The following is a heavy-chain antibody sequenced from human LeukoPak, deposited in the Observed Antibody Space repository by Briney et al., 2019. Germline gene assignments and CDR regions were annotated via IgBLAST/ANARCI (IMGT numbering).Heavy chain of an antibody. CDR3: ARDVDNYFDY. J-gene: IGHJ4*02. Sequence: PGGSLRLSCAASGFSFSGNAMAWVRQAPGKGLEWVSSISSSSSYIYYADSVKGRFTISRDNAKNSLYLQMNSLRAEGTAVYYCARDVDNYFDYWGQGTLVTVSS. D-gene: IGHD5-24*01. CDR1: GFSFSGNA. V-gene: IGHV3-21*01. CDR2: ISSSSSYI.